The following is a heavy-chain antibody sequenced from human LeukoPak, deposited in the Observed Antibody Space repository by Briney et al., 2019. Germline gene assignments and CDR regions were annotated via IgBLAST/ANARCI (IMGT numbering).Heavy chain of an antibody. J-gene: IGHJ4*02. Sequence: GWSLRLSCAASGFTFSSYAMHWVRQAPGKGLEWVSAMSAGGSSTWYADSVKGRLTISRDNSKNTLFLQMNSLRAEDTAVYYCAKDLYDSSGSRYDYWGQGTLVTVSS. CDR2: MSAGGSST. CDR1: GFTFSSYA. D-gene: IGHD3-22*01. V-gene: IGHV3-23*01. CDR3: AKDLYDSSGSRYDY.